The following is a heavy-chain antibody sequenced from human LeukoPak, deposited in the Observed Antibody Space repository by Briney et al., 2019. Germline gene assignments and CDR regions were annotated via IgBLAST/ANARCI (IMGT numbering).Heavy chain of an antibody. CDR3: ARPLGYCTNGVCSARAFDI. V-gene: IGHV3-30-3*01. Sequence: PGGSLRLSCAASGFTFSSYAMHWVRQAPGKGLEWVAVKSYDGSNKYYADSVKGRFTISRDNSKNTLYLQMNSLRAEDTAVYYCARPLGYCTNGVCSARAFDIWGQGTMVTVFS. D-gene: IGHD2-8*01. CDR2: KSYDGSNK. CDR1: GFTFSSYA. J-gene: IGHJ3*02.